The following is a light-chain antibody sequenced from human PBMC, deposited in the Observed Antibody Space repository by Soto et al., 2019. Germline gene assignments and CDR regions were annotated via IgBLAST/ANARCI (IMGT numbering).Light chain of an antibody. CDR2: DND. V-gene: IGLV1-51*01. J-gene: IGLJ2*01. CDR1: SSNIGNNY. Sequence: QSVLTQPPSVSAAPGQEVTISCSGSSSNIGNNYVSWYQQLPGAAPKLLIYDNDKRPSGIPDRFSGSKSGTSAILGITGLQTGAEADNFGGTWEGSLGPGEFGGGPNLPVL. CDR3: GTWEGSLGPGE.